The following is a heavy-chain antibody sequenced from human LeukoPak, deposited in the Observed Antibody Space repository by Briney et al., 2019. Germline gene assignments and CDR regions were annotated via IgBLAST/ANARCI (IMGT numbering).Heavy chain of an antibody. J-gene: IGHJ4*02. CDR1: GGSISNYY. CDR2: IYYSGST. Sequence: SETLSLTCTVSGGSISNYYWSWIRQPPGKGLEWIGYIYYSGSTNYNPSLKSRVTISVDASKNHFSLKLNSVTAADTAVYYCARGATHYYFDSWGQGTLVTVSS. CDR3: ARGATHYYFDS. V-gene: IGHV4-59*01.